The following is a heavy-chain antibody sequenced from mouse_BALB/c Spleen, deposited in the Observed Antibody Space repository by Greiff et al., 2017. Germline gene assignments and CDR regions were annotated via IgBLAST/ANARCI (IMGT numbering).Heavy chain of an antibody. Sequence: QVQLKQSGAELVRPGSSVKISCKASGYAFSSYWMNWVKPRPGQGLEWIGQIYPGDGDTNYNGKFKGKATLTADKSSSTAYMQLSSLTSEDSAVYFCARRRYDYFDYWGQGTTLTVSS. V-gene: IGHV1-80*01. CDR3: ARRRYDYFDY. J-gene: IGHJ2*01. D-gene: IGHD2-14*01. CDR2: IYPGDGDT. CDR1: GYAFSSYW.